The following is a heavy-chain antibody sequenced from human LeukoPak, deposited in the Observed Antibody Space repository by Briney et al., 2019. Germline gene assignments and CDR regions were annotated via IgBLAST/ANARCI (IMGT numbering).Heavy chain of an antibody. J-gene: IGHJ6*02. CDR1: GGSISSYY. D-gene: IGHD1-26*01. V-gene: IGHV4-59*01. CDR2: IYYSGST. CDR3: ARYSVATRYYYYYGMDV. Sequence: SETLSLTCTVSGGSISSYYWSWIRQPPGKGLEWIGYIYYSGSTNYNPSLKSRVTISVDTSKNQFSLKLSSVTAADTAVYYCARYSVATRYYYYYGMDVWGQGITVTVSS.